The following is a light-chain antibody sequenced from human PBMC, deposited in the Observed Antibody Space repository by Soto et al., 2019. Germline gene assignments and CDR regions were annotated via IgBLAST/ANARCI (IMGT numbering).Light chain of an antibody. CDR1: IRDVGAYNL. V-gene: IGLV2-14*01. CDR3: SAYAGSSTLV. CDR2: EVR. Sequence: QSALTQPASVSGSPGQSITISCSGTIRDVGAYNLVSWYQQHPGTAPKLIIYEVRNRPSGISARFSGSRSGNTASLTISGLQSEDEGDYYCSAYAGSSTLVFGGGTKLTVL. J-gene: IGLJ3*02.